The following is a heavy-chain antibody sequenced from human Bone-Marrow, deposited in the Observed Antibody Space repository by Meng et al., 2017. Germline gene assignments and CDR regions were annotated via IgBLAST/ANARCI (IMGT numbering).Heavy chain of an antibody. V-gene: IGHV1-58*02. J-gene: IGHJ6*02. D-gene: IGHD6-25*01. CDR3: AAEQRPLLAAARYYYYGMDV. Sequence: SVQVSCKASGFTFTSSAMQWVRQARGQRLEWRGWIVVGSGNANYAQKFQERVTITREMSTSTAYMELSNMSSEDTAVYYWAAEQRPLLAAARYYYYGMDVWGQGTTVTVSS. CDR1: GFTFTSSA. CDR2: IVVGSGNA.